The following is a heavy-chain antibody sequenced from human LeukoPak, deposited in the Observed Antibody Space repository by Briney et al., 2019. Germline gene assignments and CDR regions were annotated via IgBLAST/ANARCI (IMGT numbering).Heavy chain of an antibody. D-gene: IGHD2-8*01. CDR2: INPNSGGT. Sequence: ASVKVSCGASGYTFTVYHVHWVRQAPGQGLEWMGWINPNSGGTNYAQKFQGRVTMTSDTSTSTAYMEVRRLRSDDTAVYYCARDMYERWVDPWGQGTLVTVSS. CDR1: GYTFTVYH. J-gene: IGHJ5*02. CDR3: ARDMYERWVDP. V-gene: IGHV1-2*02.